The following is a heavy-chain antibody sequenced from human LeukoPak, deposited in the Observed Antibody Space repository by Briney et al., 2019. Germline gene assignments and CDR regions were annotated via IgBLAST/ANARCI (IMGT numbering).Heavy chain of an antibody. Sequence: ASVKVSCKASGYTFTDYGVTWVRQGPGQGLEWVGWISPYYGDTKYTESLQDRVTMTTDTSTNTAYLDLRSLSSDDTAVYFCARWADDYGDYWGQGTLVTVSS. CDR1: GYTFTDYG. J-gene: IGHJ4*02. V-gene: IGHV1-18*01. D-gene: IGHD4-17*01. CDR3: ARWADDYGDY. CDR2: ISPYYGDT.